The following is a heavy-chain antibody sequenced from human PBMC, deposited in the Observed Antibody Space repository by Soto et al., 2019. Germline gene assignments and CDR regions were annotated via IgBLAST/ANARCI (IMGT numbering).Heavy chain of an antibody. CDR1: GLTLSGYW. J-gene: IGHJ5*02. CDR3: ARVPSQESRYVWFDP. V-gene: IGHV3-7*03. D-gene: IGHD3-16*01. Sequence: GGSLRLSCAASGLTLSGYWMSWDRQAPGKGLEWVADINQDGSGEYYVDSVKDRFTMSRDNAKNSLYLFMHSLRAEDTAIYYCARVPSQESRYVWFDPWGQGTLVTVSS. CDR2: INQDGSGE.